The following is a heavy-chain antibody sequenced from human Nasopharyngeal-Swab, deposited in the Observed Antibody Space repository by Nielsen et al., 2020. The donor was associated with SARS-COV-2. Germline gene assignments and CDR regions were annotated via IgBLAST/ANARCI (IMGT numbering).Heavy chain of an antibody. CDR1: GFTFSSYA. CDR3: ASPEEYCSSTSCSELFDY. D-gene: IGHD2-2*01. V-gene: IGHV3-30-3*01. J-gene: IGHJ4*02. CDR2: ISYDGSNK. Sequence: GGSLRLSCAASGFTFSSYAMHWVRQAPGKGLEWVAVISYDGSNKYYADSVKGRFTISRDNSKNTLYLQMNSLRAEDTAVYYCASPEEYCSSTSCSELFDYWGQGTLVTVSS.